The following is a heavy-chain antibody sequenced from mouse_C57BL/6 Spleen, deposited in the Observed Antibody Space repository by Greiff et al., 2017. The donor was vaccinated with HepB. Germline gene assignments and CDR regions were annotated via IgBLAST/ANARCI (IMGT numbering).Heavy chain of an antibody. CDR3: ARERDGTTVVEGYAMDY. J-gene: IGHJ4*01. CDR2: ISYDGSN. V-gene: IGHV3-6*01. Sequence: VQLQQSGPGLVKPSQSLSLTCSVTGYSITSGYYWNWIRQFPGNKLEWMGYISYDGSNNYNPSLKNRISITRDTSKNQFFLKLNSVTTEDTATYYCARERDGTTVVEGYAMDYWGQGTSVTVSS. CDR1: GYSITSGYY. D-gene: IGHD1-1*01.